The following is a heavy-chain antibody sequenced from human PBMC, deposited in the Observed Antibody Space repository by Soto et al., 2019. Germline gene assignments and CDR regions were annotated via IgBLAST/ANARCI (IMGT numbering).Heavy chain of an antibody. J-gene: IGHJ4*02. CDR2: INHSGST. CDR1: CGSFSGYY. V-gene: IGHV4-34*01. Sequence: SETLSLTCAVYCGSFSGYYWSWIRQPPGKGLEWIGEINHSGSTNYNPSLKSRVTISVDTSKNQFSLKLSSVTAADTAVYYCASQHYYDSSGYYVVYWGQGTLVTVSS. CDR3: ASQHYYDSSGYYVVY. D-gene: IGHD3-22*01.